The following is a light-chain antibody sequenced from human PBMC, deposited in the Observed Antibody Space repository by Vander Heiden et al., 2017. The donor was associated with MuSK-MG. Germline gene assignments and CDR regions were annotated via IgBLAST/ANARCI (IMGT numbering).Light chain of an antibody. CDR3: QQGDSSPLT. CDR1: QSFSKF. Sequence: IPMTQSPSSLSASVGDRITITCRTSQSFSKFLNWYQQKPGKAPKRRIEEESTLQSGFQSSFRGRGSGTVCTRTISSLQTEDFATYYCQQGDSSPLTFGQGTKVEIK. J-gene: IGKJ1*01. CDR2: EES. V-gene: IGKV1-39*01.